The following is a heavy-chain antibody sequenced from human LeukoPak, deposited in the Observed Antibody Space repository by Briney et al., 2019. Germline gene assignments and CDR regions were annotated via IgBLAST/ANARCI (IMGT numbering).Heavy chain of an antibody. CDR3: AKGGITMGIIDY. J-gene: IGHJ4*02. V-gene: IGHV3-23*01. D-gene: IGHD3-10*01. Sequence: PGGSLRLSCAASGFTFSNYAMSWVRQAPGKGLEWVSVISGSGDSTYFTDSVKGRFTISRDNSKNTLYLQMNSLRAEDTAVYYCAKGGITMGIIDYWGQGTLVTVSS. CDR2: ISGSGDST. CDR1: GFTFSNYA.